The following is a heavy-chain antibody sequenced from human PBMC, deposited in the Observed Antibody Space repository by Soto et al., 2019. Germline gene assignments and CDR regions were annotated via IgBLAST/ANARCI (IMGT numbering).Heavy chain of an antibody. D-gene: IGHD3-10*01. Sequence: SETLSLTCTVSGGSINNHYWSWIRQPPGKGLEWIGYIYYTGSTNYNPSLESRVTISVDTSKNQFSLKLSSVTAADTAVYYCARALITMVRGVIITYGWFDPWGQGTLVTVSS. CDR3: ARALITMVRGVIITYGWFDP. J-gene: IGHJ5*02. V-gene: IGHV4-59*11. CDR1: GGSINNHY. CDR2: IYYTGST.